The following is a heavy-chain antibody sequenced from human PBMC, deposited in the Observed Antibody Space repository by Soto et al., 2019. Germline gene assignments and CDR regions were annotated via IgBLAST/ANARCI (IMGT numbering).Heavy chain of an antibody. CDR2: IYHSGST. V-gene: IGHV4-30-4*01. D-gene: IGHD6-6*01. CDR1: GGSISSGDYY. CDR3: ARERPDGARLNP. Sequence: QVQLQESGPGRVKPSQTLSLTCTVSGGSISSGDYYWSWIRQPPGKGLEWIGYIYHSGSTYYNPSLKGIVTLSVNTPKNQFSLKLSPVTAADTAVYYCARERPDGARLNPWGQGTLVTVSS. J-gene: IGHJ5*02.